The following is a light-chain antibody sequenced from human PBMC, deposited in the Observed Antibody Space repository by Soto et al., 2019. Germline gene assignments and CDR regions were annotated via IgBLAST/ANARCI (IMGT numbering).Light chain of an antibody. CDR3: QTWGTGFQF. V-gene: IGLV4-69*01. CDR2: LNNDGSH. Sequence: QLVLTQSPSASASLGASVKLTCTLSSGHSSYAIAWHQKQPGKGPRYLMDLNNDGSHTKGDGIPDRFSGSSSGADRYLILSSLQSGDEADYYCQTWGTGFQFFGGGTQLTVL. J-gene: IGLJ2*01. CDR1: SGHSSYA.